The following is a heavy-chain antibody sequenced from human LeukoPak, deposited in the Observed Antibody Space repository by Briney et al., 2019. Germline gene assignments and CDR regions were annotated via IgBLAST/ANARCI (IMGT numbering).Heavy chain of an antibody. J-gene: IGHJ3*02. V-gene: IGHV3-23*01. Sequence: PGGSLRLSCAASGFTFSSYAMSWVRQAPGKGLEWVSTISGRGSSTYYADSVKGRFTISRDNSKNTLYLQMNSLRAEDTAVYYCAKRGGGSTSCRNLECAFDIWGQGTMVTVSS. CDR3: AKRGGGSTSCRNLECAFDI. D-gene: IGHD2-2*01. CDR1: GFTFSSYA. CDR2: ISGRGSST.